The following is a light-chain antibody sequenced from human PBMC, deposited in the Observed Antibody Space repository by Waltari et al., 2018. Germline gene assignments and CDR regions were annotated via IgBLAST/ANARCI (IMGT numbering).Light chain of an antibody. CDR1: SSDVGGYNY. Sequence: GTSSDVGGYNYVSWYQQHPGKAPKLLIYDVSKRPSGVSNRFSGSKSGNTASLTISGLQAEDEADYFCSSYTKSSTSYLFGTGTEVTVL. CDR2: DVS. V-gene: IGLV2-14*03. CDR3: SSYTKSSTSYL. J-gene: IGLJ1*01.